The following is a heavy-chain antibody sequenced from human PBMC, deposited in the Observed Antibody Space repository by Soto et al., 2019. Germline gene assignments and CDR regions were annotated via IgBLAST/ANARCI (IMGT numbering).Heavy chain of an antibody. V-gene: IGHV1-18*01. Sequence: QVQLVQSGAEVKKPGASVKVSCKASGYTFTSYGISWVRQAPGQGLEWMGWISAYNGNTNYAQKLQGRVTMTTDTSTSRAYMEVRRRRTDDAAVEYCGRDERGSSVGGTTGGSYYYYYGMDVWGQGTTVTVSS. CDR2: ISAYNGNT. J-gene: IGHJ6*02. CDR3: GRDERGSSVGGTTGGSYYYYYGMDV. CDR1: GYTFTSYG. D-gene: IGHD1-26*01.